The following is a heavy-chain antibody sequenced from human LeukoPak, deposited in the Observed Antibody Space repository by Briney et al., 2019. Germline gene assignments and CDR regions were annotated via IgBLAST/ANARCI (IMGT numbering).Heavy chain of an antibody. CDR3: TTGTGTNDY. V-gene: IGHV3-15*04. Sequence: GGSLRLSCAASGITSTNAWMSWVRQAPGKGLEWVGRIEIKTDGGRTDYAAPVKGRFTFSRDASKNTYYLQLNSLHIEDTAVYYCTTGTGTNDYWGQGTLVTVSS. J-gene: IGHJ4*02. CDR2: IEIKTDGGRT. CDR1: GITSTNAW. D-gene: IGHD1-7*01.